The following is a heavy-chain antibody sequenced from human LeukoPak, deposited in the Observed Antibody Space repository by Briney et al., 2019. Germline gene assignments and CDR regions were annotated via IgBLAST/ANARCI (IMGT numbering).Heavy chain of an antibody. Sequence: ASVKVSCKASGYTFTSYGISWVRQAPGQGLEWMGWISAYNGNTNYAQKFQGRITMTTDTSTNTAYMELRSLSSDDTAVYYCARASESDWREFDNWGQGTLVTVSS. CDR1: GYTFTSYG. J-gene: IGHJ4*02. D-gene: IGHD2-21*02. CDR2: ISAYNGNT. V-gene: IGHV1-18*01. CDR3: ARASESDWREFDN.